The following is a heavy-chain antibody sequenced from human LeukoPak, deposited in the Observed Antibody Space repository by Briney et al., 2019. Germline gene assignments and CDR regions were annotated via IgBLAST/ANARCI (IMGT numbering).Heavy chain of an antibody. CDR3: AKAPSRYSYHMDV. J-gene: IGHJ6*02. CDR1: GFTFSSYA. CDR2: ISGSGGST. D-gene: IGHD5-18*01. Sequence: PGGSQRLSCAASGFTFSSYAMSWVRQAPGKGLEWVSAISGSGGSTYYADSVKGRFTISRDNSKNTLYLQMNSLRAEDTAVYYCAKAPSRYSYHMDVWGQGTTVTVSS. V-gene: IGHV3-23*01.